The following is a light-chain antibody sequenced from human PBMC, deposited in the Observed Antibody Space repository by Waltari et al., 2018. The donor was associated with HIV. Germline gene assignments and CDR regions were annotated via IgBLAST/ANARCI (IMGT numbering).Light chain of an antibody. Sequence: QVVVTPHPALSVSPGGTVTVTSTSVHASVSTSHYAHWIQLKPGQPPRTLIYDTEKRHPWTAGRFAGSLIGGRAALMLSGALPEDEADYYCLLYYSGVRVFGGGTRLTVL. CDR1: HASVSTSHY. CDR3: LLYYSGVRV. CDR2: DTE. V-gene: IGLV7-46*01. J-gene: IGLJ3*02.